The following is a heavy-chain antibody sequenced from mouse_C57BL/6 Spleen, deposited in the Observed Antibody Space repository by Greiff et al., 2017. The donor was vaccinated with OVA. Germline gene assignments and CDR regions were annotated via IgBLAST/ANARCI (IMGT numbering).Heavy chain of an antibody. V-gene: IGHV1-52*01. Sequence: VQLQQPGAELVRPGSSVKLSCKASGYTFTSYWMHWVKQRPIQGLEWIGNIDPSDSDTHYNQKFKDKATLTVDKSSSTAYMQLSILTSEDSAVYYGARSTFDDWGKGTTLTVSS. CDR3: ARSTFDD. J-gene: IGHJ2*01. CDR2: IDPSDSDT. D-gene: IGHD2-1*01. CDR1: GYTFTSYW.